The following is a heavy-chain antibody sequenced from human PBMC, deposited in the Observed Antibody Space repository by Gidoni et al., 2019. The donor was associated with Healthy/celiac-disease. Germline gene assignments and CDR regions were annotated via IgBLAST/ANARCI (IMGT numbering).Heavy chain of an antibody. CDR2: IYYSGST. V-gene: IGHV4-39*01. CDR3: ASELSSIAVAGTFDY. Sequence: QLQLQESGPGLVKPSETLSLTCTVSGGSISSSSYYWGWIRPPPGKGLEWIGSIYYSGSTYYNPALKRRVTISVNTSKNQFSLKLSSVTAADTAVYYCASELSSIAVAGTFDYWGQGTLVTVSS. D-gene: IGHD6-19*01. CDR1: GGSISSSSYY. J-gene: IGHJ4*02.